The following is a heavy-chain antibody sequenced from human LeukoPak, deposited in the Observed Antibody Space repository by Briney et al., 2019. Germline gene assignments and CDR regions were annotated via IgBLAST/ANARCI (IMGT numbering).Heavy chain of an antibody. V-gene: IGHV5-10-1*01. CDR2: IDPSDSST. CDR3: ARREQLAEIIDY. Sequence: GESLRISCKGSGYSFTSYWISWVRQMPGKGLEWMGRIDPSDSSTNYSPSFQGHVTISADKSISTAYLQWSSLKASDTAMYYCARREQLAEIIDYWGQGTLVTVSS. J-gene: IGHJ4*02. D-gene: IGHD6-6*01. CDR1: GYSFTSYW.